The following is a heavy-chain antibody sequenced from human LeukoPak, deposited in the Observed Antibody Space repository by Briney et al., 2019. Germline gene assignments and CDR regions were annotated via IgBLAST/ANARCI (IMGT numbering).Heavy chain of an antibody. Sequence: SVKVSCKASGYTFTSYYMHWVRQAPGQGLEWMGLINPSGTNTNYAQKFRGRVTMTRDTPTSTVYMDLSSLRSEDTAMYFCAREESGGYFDYWGQGTLVTVSS. CDR3: AREESGGYFDY. CDR2: INPSGTNT. D-gene: IGHD2-8*02. V-gene: IGHV1-46*01. CDR1: GYTFTSYY. J-gene: IGHJ4*02.